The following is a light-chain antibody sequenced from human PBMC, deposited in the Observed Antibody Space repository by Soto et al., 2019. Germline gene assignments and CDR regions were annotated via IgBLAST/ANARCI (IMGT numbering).Light chain of an antibody. J-gene: IGKJ3*01. Sequence: EILLTQSPGTLSLSPGERATLSCRASQSVSSNSLAWYQQKPGQAPRLLIYSASNRATGIPDRFSGSGSGTDFTLTISRLEPPDFAVYYCQQYGSSPQFTFGPGTKVDIK. CDR3: QQYGSSPQFT. CDR1: QSVSSNS. V-gene: IGKV3-20*01. CDR2: SAS.